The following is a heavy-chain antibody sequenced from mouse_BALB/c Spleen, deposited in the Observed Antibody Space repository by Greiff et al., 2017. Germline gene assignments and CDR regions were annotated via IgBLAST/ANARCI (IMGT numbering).Heavy chain of an antibody. CDR2: ISYSGST. CDR3: ARYYYGSSYPWYFDV. J-gene: IGHJ1*01. V-gene: IGHV3-2*02. Sequence: EVQLQESGPGLVKPSQSLSLTCTVTGYSITSDYAWNWIRQFPGNKLEWMGYISYSGSTSYNPSLKSRISITRDTSKNQFFLQLNSVTTEDTATYYCARYYYGSSYPWYFDVWGAGTTVTVSS. D-gene: IGHD1-1*01. CDR1: GYSITSDYA.